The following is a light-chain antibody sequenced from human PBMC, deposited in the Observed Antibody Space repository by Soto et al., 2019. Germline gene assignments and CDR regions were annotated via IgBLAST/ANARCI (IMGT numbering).Light chain of an antibody. J-gene: IGLJ3*02. CDR3: ATWDDSLSAWV. V-gene: IGLV1-47*02. Sequence: QLVLTQPPSASGTPGQRVTISCSGNSSNIGNNYVYWYHQLPGTAPKLLIYINDQRPSGVPDRFSGSRSGTSASLAISGLRSGDEADYYCATWDDSLSAWVFGGGTKLTVL. CDR1: SSNIGNNY. CDR2: IND.